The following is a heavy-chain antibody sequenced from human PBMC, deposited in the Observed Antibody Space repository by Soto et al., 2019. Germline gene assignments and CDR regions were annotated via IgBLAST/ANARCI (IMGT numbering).Heavy chain of an antibody. CDR1: GGSISSSTYY. J-gene: IGHJ4*02. D-gene: IGHD4-17*01. V-gene: IGHV4-39*01. Sequence: PSETLSLTCTVSGGSISSSTYYWGWIRQPPGKDLEWIGSIYYSGSAYYNPSLRSRVTISVDTSKNQFSLKLYSVTAADTAVYYCARHPHDYGTYLDYWGRGTLVTVSS. CDR2: IYYSGSA. CDR3: ARHPHDYGTYLDY.